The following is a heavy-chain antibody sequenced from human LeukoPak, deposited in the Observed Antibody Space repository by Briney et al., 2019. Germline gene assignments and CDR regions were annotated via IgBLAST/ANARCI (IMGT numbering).Heavy chain of an antibody. Sequence: GGSLRLSCAASGFTFSSYWMSWVRQAPGKGLEWVANIKQDGSEKYYVDSVKGRFTISRDNAKNSLYLQMNSLRAEDTAVYYCVFGILTTYYYDSSGYPQPTSAFDIWGQGTMVTVSS. CDR2: IKQDGSEK. D-gene: IGHD3-22*01. J-gene: IGHJ3*02. CDR3: VFGILTTYYYDSSGYPQPTSAFDI. CDR1: GFTFSSYW. V-gene: IGHV3-7*01.